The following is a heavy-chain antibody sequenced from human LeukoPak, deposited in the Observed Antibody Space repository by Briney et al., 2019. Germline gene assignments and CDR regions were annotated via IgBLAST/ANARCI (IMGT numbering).Heavy chain of an antibody. CDR2: VNPNNGVP. J-gene: IGHJ5*02. CDR3: AREVGYSSSYYGRFDP. D-gene: IGHD2-2*01. Sequence: GASVKVSCKASGYIFTGYYMHWVRQAPGQGLEWMGRVNPNNGVPNYAQKFQARVTMTRDTAISTFYMELSSLRSDDTAVYFCAREVGYSSSYYGRFDPWGQGTLVIVSS. V-gene: IGHV1-2*06. CDR1: GYIFTGYY.